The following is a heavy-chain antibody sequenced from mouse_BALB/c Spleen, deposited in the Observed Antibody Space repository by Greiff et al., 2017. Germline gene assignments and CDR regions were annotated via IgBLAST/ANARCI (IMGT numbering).Heavy chain of an antibody. J-gene: IGHJ2*01. CDR3: TRASYYRYGDY. CDR2: INPSNGGT. CDR1: GYTFTSYY. V-gene: IGHV1S16*01. Sequence: QVQLQQSGAELVKPGASVKLSCKASGYTFTSYYMYWVKQRPGQGLEWIGEINPSNGGTNFNEKFKSKATLTVDKSSSTAYMQLSSLTSEDSAVYYCTRASYYRYGDYWGQGNTLTVSS. D-gene: IGHD2-14*01.